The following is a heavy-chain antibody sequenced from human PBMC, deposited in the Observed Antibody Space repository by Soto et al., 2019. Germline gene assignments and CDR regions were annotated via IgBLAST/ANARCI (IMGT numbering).Heavy chain of an antibody. CDR1: GFTFSSYW. Sequence: GGSLRLSCEASGFTFSSYWMTWVRQAPGKGLEWVANIKQDGSEEYYVDSVKGRFTISRDNAKISLYLQMNSLRAEDTAVYYCGRGGGSGWYPANSWGQGTLGTVSS. CDR3: GRGGGSGWYPANS. D-gene: IGHD6-19*01. CDR2: IKQDGSEE. J-gene: IGHJ4*02. V-gene: IGHV3-7*03.